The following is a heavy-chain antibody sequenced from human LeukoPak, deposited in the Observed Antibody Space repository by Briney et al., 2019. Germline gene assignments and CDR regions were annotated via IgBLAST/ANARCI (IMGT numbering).Heavy chain of an antibody. V-gene: IGHV5-51*01. J-gene: IGHJ4*02. Sequence: GASLNISCKCSGYRFTSYLIGWVRPIPGKGLEWVWIIYPVDSDTRYSPSFQGQVTISADKSISTAYLQWSSLKASDTAMYYCARRLASSSLYPLDYWGQGTLVTVSS. D-gene: IGHD6-13*01. CDR2: IYPVDSDT. CDR3: ARRLASSSLYPLDY. CDR1: GYRFTSYL.